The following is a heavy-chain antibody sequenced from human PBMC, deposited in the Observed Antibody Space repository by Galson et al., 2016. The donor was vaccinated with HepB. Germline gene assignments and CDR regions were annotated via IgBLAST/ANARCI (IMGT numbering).Heavy chain of an antibody. CDR1: GFTFSKYW. CDR2: IDQDGSEK. CDR3: ARDNSRRENSGYHAFDI. D-gene: IGHD3-22*01. V-gene: IGHV3-7*05. J-gene: IGHJ3*02. Sequence: SLRLSCAASGFTFSKYWMSWVRQAPGKGLEWVANIDQDGSEKYYVDSVKGRVTISGDNAKNALYLQMNSLGAEDTAVYYCARDNSRRENSGYHAFDIWGQGTMVTVSS.